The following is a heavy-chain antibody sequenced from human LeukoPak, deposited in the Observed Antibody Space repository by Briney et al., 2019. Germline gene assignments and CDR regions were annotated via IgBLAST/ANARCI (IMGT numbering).Heavy chain of an antibody. CDR3: ARARRGGRDY. CDR2: INHSGST. D-gene: IGHD3-10*01. Sequence: PSETLSLTCAVYGGSFSGYYWSWIRQPPGKGLEWIGEINHSGSTNYNPSLKRRVTISVDTSKNQFSLKLSSVTAADTAVYYCARARRGGRDYWGQGTLVTVSS. J-gene: IGHJ4*02. CDR1: GGSFSGYY. V-gene: IGHV4-34*01.